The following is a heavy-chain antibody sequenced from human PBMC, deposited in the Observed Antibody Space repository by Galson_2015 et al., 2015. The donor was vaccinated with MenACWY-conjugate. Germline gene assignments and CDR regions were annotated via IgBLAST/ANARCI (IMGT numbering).Heavy chain of an antibody. D-gene: IGHD6-19*01. V-gene: IGHV4-59*08. CDR3: ARGQQWLDV. J-gene: IGHJ6*02. CDR1: GGSISSYY. Sequence: ETLSLTCTVSGGSISSYYWSWIRQPPGKGLEWIGYIYYSGSTNYNPSLKSRVTISVDTSKNQFSLKLSSVTAADTAVYYCARGQQWLDVWGQGTTVTVSS. CDR2: IYYSGST.